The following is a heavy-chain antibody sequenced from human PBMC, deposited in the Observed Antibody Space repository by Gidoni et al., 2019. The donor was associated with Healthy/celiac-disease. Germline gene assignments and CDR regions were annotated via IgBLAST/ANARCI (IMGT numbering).Heavy chain of an antibody. CDR2: INHSGST. D-gene: IGHD1-7*01. CDR3: ARGIAGTTSGGI. V-gene: IGHV4-34*01. Sequence: QVQLQQWGAGLLKPSETLSLTCAVYGGSLSGYYWRWIRQPPGTGLEWIGEINHSGSTNYHPSLKSRVTISVDTSKNQFSLKLSSVTAADTAVYYCARGIAGTTSGGIWGQGTMVTVSS. J-gene: IGHJ3*02. CDR1: GGSLSGYY.